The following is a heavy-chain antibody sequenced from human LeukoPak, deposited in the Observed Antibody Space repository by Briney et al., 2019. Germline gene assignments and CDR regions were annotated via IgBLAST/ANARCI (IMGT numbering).Heavy chain of an antibody. CDR2: INPDSGDT. CDR3: ARLESSSPRY. V-gene: IGHV1-2*02. CDR1: GYTFTYYY. Sequence: ASVKVSCKASGYTFTYYYMHWLRQAPGQGLEWMGWINPDSGDTKSAQRFQGRLTMTRDTSISTAYMELNTLRSDDTAVYYCARLESSSPRYWGQGTLVTVSS. J-gene: IGHJ4*02. D-gene: IGHD6-13*01.